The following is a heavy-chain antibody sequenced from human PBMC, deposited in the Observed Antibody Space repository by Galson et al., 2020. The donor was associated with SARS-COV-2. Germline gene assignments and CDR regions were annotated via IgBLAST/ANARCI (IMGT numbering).Heavy chain of an antibody. Sequence: SETLSLTCTVSGDSISSDDFYWSWIRQTPGTGLEWIGDIHSSGKTYYNPSLMSRGTISVDTSKNQFSLRLSSVTAADTAVYFCARTSSTATREYYFDYWGRGTLVSVSS. J-gene: IGHJ4*02. CDR3: ARTSSTATREYYFDY. CDR1: GDSISSDDFY. D-gene: IGHD4-17*01. CDR2: IHSSGKT. V-gene: IGHV4-30-4*01.